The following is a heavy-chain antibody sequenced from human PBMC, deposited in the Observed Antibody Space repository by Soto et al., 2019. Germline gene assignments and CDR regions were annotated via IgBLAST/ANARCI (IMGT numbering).Heavy chain of an antibody. CDR3: ARVRFYCSGGSCYSSAPMDV. CDR1: GFTFSSYS. J-gene: IGHJ6*03. CDR2: ISSSSSTI. Sequence: EVQLVESGGGLVQPGGSLRLSCAASGFTFSSYSMNWVRQAPGKGLEWVSYISSSSSTIYYADSVKGRFTISRDNAKNFLYLQKNRLRAEGTAVYYCARVRFYCSGGSCYSSAPMDVWGKGTTVTVSS. D-gene: IGHD2-15*01. V-gene: IGHV3-48*01.